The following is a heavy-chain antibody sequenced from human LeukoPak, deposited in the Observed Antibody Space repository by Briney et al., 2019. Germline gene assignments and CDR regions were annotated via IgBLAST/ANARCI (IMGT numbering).Heavy chain of an antibody. CDR3: ARLPAYCSSTACYYDY. V-gene: IGHV3-48*04. D-gene: IGHD2-2*01. Sequence: SGGSLSLSCAASGFTFSSYSMNWVRQAPGKGPEWLSYISSASGSIYYADSVKGRFTISRDNAKNSLFLQMNSLRAEDTAVYYCARLPAYCSSTACYYDYWGQGTLVTVSS. CDR1: GFTFSSYS. J-gene: IGHJ4*02. CDR2: ISSASGSI.